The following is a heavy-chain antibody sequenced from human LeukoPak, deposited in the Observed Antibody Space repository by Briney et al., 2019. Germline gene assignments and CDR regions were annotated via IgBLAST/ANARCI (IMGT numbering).Heavy chain of an antibody. Sequence: PGGSLRLSCAASGFSFSNYWMHWVRQLPGKGLEWVANIKQDGSEKYYVDSVKGRFTISRDNAKNSLYLQMNSLRAEDTGVYYCDGGTGWVSNLGGGQGTLVVVSS. CDR1: GFSFSNYW. CDR2: IKQDGSEK. D-gene: IGHD6-19*01. V-gene: IGHV3-7*03. J-gene: IGHJ4*02. CDR3: DGGTGWVSNLG.